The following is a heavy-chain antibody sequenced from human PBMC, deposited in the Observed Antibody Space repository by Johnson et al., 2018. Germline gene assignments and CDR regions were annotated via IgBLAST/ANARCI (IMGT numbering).Heavy chain of an antibody. Sequence: VQLVQSGAEVKKPGESLKISCKGSGYSFTSYWIGWVRQMPGKGLEGVGIIYPGDSDTRYSLSFRGQVTLSADKSISTAYLQWSSLKASDPAMYYCARIQSLLGYSYVSDAFDIWGQGTMVTVSS. D-gene: IGHD5-18*01. V-gene: IGHV5-51*03. J-gene: IGHJ3*02. CDR2: IYPGDSDT. CDR3: ARIQSLLGYSYVSDAFDI. CDR1: GYSFTSYW.